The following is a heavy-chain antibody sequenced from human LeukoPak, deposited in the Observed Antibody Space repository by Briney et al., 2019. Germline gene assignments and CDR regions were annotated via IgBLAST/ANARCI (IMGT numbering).Heavy chain of an antibody. V-gene: IGHV4-59*01. CDR3: ARASHDFWSGYYAY. CDR1: GGSINNYY. D-gene: IGHD3-3*01. J-gene: IGHJ4*02. CDR2: IYYRGST. Sequence: PSETLSLTCTVSGGSINNYYWTWIRQPPGKGLEWIGYIYYRGSTNYNPSLKSRVTISVDTAKNQFSLKLCSVTAADTAVYYCARASHDFWSGYYAYWGQGILVTVSS.